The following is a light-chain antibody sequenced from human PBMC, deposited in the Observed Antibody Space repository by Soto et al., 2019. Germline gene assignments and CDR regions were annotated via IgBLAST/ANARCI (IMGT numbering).Light chain of an antibody. CDR3: QHSTIYSEP. CDR2: KAS. Sequence: STQSTYTLSGSVGDRVTMTGLASQTISSWLAWYQQKPGKAPKLLIYKASTLKTGVPSRFSGSGSGTEFTLTISSLQPDEFATDYCQHSTIYSEPFGQRANADI. CDR1: QTISSW. V-gene: IGKV1-5*03. J-gene: IGKJ1*01.